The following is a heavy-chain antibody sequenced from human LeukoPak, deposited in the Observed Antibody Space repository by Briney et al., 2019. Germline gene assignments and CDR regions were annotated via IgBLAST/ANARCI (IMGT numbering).Heavy chain of an antibody. D-gene: IGHD3-3*01. CDR3: AKEGTYYDFWSGYSLGY. Sequence: QPGRSLRLSCAASGFTFSSYGMHWVRQAPGKGLEWVAVISYDGSNKYYADSVKGRFTISRDNSKNTLYLQMNSLRAEDTAVYYCAKEGTYYDFWSGYSLGYWGQGTLVTVSS. CDR1: GFTFSSYG. V-gene: IGHV3-30*18. CDR2: ISYDGSNK. J-gene: IGHJ4*02.